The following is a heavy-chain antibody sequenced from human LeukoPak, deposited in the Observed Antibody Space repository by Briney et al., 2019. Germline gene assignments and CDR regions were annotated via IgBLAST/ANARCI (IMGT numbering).Heavy chain of an antibody. Sequence: SETLSLTCAVYGGSFSGYYWSWIRQPPGKGLEWIGEINHSGSTNYNPSLKSRVTISVDTSKNQFSLKLSSVTAADTAVYYCATSGGSGYEGDPFDYWGQGTLVTVSS. V-gene: IGHV4-34*01. CDR3: ATSGGSGYEGDPFDY. J-gene: IGHJ4*02. CDR1: GGSFSGYY. D-gene: IGHD5-12*01. CDR2: INHSGST.